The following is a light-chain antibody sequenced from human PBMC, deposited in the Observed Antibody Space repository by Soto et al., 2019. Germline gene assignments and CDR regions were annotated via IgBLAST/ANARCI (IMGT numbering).Light chain of an antibody. CDR2: EVS. V-gene: IGLV2-14*01. CDR1: SSDVGGYNY. J-gene: IGLJ1*01. Sequence: QSAVTQPASVSGSPGQSITISCTGTSSDVGGYNYVSWYQQHPGKAPKLMIYEVSNRPSGVSNRFSGSKSGNTASLTISGXXXXXXSDYYCSSYTSSSTYVFGTGTKVTV. CDR3: SSYTSSSTYV.